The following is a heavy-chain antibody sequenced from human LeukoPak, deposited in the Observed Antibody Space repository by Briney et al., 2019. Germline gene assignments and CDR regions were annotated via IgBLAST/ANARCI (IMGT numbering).Heavy chain of an antibody. V-gene: IGHV3-53*01. J-gene: IGHJ3*02. D-gene: IGHD1-26*01. CDR3: ARIVGAPTPDAFDI. Sequence: GGSLRLSCAASGFTVSSNYMSWVRQAPGKGLEWVSVIYSGGSTYYADSVKGRFTISRDNSKNTLYLQMNSLRAEDTAVYYCARIVGAPTPDAFDIWGQGTMVTVSS. CDR1: GFTVSSNY. CDR2: IYSGGST.